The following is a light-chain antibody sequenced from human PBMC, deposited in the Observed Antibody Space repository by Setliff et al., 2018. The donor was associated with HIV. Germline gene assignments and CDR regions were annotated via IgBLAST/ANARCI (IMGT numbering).Light chain of an antibody. J-gene: IGLJ2*01. CDR3: SSYTSSRTLA. V-gene: IGLV2-14*03. CDR2: DVS. CDR1: SNDVGGFNY. Sequence: QSALTQPASVSGSPGQSITIFCTGTSNDVGGFNYVSWYQQHPGKAPKLMIYDVSNRPSGVSYRFSGSKSGNTASLTISGLQAEDEADYYCSSYTSSRTLAFGGGTQLTVL.